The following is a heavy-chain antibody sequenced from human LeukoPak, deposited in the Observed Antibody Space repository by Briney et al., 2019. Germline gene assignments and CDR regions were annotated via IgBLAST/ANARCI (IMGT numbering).Heavy chain of an antibody. CDR1: GFTFSSYS. D-gene: IGHD5-12*01. J-gene: IGHJ4*02. V-gene: IGHV3-48*01. CDR2: ISSSRSTI. Sequence: PGGSLRLSCAASGFTFSSYSMNWVRQAPGKGLEWVSYISSSRSTIYYADSVKGRFTISRDNAKNSLYLQMNSLRAEDTAVYYCARDRLSGYGGVLDYWGQGTLVTVSS. CDR3: ARDRLSGYGGVLDY.